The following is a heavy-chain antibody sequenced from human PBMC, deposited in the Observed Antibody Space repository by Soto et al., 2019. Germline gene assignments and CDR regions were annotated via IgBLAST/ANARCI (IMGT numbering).Heavy chain of an antibody. D-gene: IGHD3-22*01. V-gene: IGHV3-21*01. CDR3: ARDPSPDYYDSSGYYDY. CDR2: ISSSSSYI. CDR1: GFTFSSYS. J-gene: IGHJ4*02. Sequence: GGSLRLSCAASGFTFSSYSMNWVRQAPGKGLEWVSSISSSSSYIYYADSGKGGFNISRDNAKNSLYLQMNSLRAEDTAVYYCARDPSPDYYDSSGYYDYWGQGTLVTVSS.